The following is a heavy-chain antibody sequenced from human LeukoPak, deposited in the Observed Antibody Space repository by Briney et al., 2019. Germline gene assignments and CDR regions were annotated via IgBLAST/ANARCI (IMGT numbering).Heavy chain of an antibody. Sequence: GGSLRLSCAASGFTFSDFSMKWVRQAPGKGLEWVSSISSGSAYMFYADSVKGRFTISRDNAKNSVYLQMNSLRAEDTAVYFSAREPTRIGVAGTWPLDHWGQGTLVTVSS. CDR2: ISSGSAYM. V-gene: IGHV3-21*01. CDR1: GFTFSDFS. CDR3: AREPTRIGVAGTWPLDH. D-gene: IGHD6-19*01. J-gene: IGHJ4*02.